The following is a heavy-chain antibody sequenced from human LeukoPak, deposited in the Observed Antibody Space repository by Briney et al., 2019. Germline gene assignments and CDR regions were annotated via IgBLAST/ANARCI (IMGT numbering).Heavy chain of an antibody. CDR1: GFTFDDYA. CDR3: AKERDTAMVTIDY. CDR2: IRYDGSNK. Sequence: PGGSLRLSCAASGFTFDDYAMSWVRQAPGKGLEWVAFIRYDGSNKYYADSVKGRFTISRDNSKNTLYLQMNSLRAEDTAVYYCAKERDTAMVTIDYWGQGTLVTVSS. V-gene: IGHV3-30*02. D-gene: IGHD5-18*01. J-gene: IGHJ4*02.